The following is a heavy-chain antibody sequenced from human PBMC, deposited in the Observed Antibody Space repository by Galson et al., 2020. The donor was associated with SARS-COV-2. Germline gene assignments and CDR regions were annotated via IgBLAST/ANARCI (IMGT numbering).Heavy chain of an antibody. J-gene: IGHJ4*02. D-gene: IGHD1-26*01. V-gene: IGHV3-23*01. CDR2: ISGSGGST. CDR1: GFTFSSYA. Sequence: GESLKISCAASGFTFSSYAMSWVRQAPGKGLEWVSAISGSGGSTYYADSVKGRFTISRDNSKNTLYLQMNSLRAEDTAVYYCANAGGSYYINWGQGTLVTVSS. CDR3: ANAGGSYYIN.